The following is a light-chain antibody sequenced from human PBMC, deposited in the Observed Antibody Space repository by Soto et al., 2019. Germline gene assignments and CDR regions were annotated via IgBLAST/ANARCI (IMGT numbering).Light chain of an antibody. Sequence: EIVLTQSPATLSLSPGERATLYCRASQSVSSYLAWYQQKPGQAPRLLIYDASNRATGIPARFSGSGSGTDFTFTISSLEPEDFAVYYCQQRSNWPLTFGGGTKVDIK. CDR2: DAS. CDR3: QQRSNWPLT. CDR1: QSVSSY. V-gene: IGKV3-11*01. J-gene: IGKJ4*01.